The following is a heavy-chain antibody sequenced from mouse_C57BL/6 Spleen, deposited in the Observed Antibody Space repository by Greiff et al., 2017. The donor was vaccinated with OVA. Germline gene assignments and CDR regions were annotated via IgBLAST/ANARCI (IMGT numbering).Heavy chain of an antibody. CDR1: GFTFSSYG. Sequence: DVHLVESGGDLVKPGGSLKLSCAASGFTFSSYGMSWVRQTPDKRLEWVATISSGGSYTYYPDSVKGRFTISRDNAKNTLYLQMSSLKSEDTAMYYCARQWGENYFDYWGQGTTLTVSS. V-gene: IGHV5-6*01. CDR3: ARQWGENYFDY. J-gene: IGHJ2*01. CDR2: ISSGGSYT.